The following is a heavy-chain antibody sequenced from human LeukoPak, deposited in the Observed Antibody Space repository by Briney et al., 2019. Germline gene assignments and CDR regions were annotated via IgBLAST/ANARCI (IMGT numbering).Heavy chain of an antibody. J-gene: IGHJ4*02. D-gene: IGHD3-3*02. CDR3: ARVRPAISY. CDR2: IKEDGSEK. Sequence: GGSLRLSCGASGFMFRSYWMSWVRQAPGKGLGWVANIKEDGSEKHHVDSVKGRFTISRDNAKNSLYLQMNSLRAEDTAVYYCARVRPAISYWGQGTLVTVSS. V-gene: IGHV3-7*01. CDR1: GFMFRSYW.